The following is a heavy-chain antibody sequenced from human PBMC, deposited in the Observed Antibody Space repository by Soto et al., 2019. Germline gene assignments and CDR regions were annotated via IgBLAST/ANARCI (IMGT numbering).Heavy chain of an antibody. D-gene: IGHD3-3*01. Sequence: SLRLSCAASGFTFSSYGMHWVRQAPGKGLEWVAVISYDGSNKYYADSVKGRFTISRDNSKNTLYLQMNSLRAEDTAVYYCAKDSKVFGVVIIVGGFDYWGQG. J-gene: IGHJ4*02. V-gene: IGHV3-30*18. CDR3: AKDSKVFGVVIIVGGFDY. CDR2: ISYDGSNK. CDR1: GFTFSSYG.